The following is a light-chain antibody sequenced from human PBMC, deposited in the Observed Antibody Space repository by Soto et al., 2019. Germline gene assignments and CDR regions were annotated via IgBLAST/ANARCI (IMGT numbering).Light chain of an antibody. CDR2: GAA. Sequence: EIVVTLSPGTLFLSQGQRATLPCRASQSVSGSYLAWYQHKRGQAPRLIMFGAASRATGIPDRFSGSGSGTEDSLPISRRREDDDAVYYYRQHHGSSLWTFGHGTKVDIK. J-gene: IGKJ1*01. CDR3: QHHGSSLWT. CDR1: QSVSGSY. V-gene: IGKV3-20*01.